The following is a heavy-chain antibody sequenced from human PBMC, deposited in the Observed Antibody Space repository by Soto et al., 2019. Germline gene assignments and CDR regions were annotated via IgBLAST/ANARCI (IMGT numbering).Heavy chain of an antibody. CDR2: IWDDGIKN. CDR1: GFTFSHYG. Sequence: QVQLVESGGGVVQPGRSLRLSCAASGFTFSHYGMHWVRQAPGKGLEWVAVIWDDGIKNFYPDSVRGRFTISRDNSENTLFLQMNSLTAEDTAIYYCVRGGNVAGAFDIWGQGTMVTVSS. CDR3: VRGGNVAGAFDI. D-gene: IGHD3-16*01. V-gene: IGHV3-33*01. J-gene: IGHJ3*02.